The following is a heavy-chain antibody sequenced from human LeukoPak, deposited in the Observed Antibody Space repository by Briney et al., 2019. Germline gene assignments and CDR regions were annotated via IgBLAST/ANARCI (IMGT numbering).Heavy chain of an antibody. D-gene: IGHD3-22*01. V-gene: IGHV3-48*01. Sequence: GRSLRLSCVASGFSFNVYSMNWVRQAPGKGLEWVSYISSSSSDTYYAGSVGGRFIVSRDNAKNSLYLQMNSLRAEDTAVYYCARVGSYDSSGYYHPPFDYWGQGTLVTVSS. J-gene: IGHJ4*02. CDR1: GFSFNVYS. CDR2: ISSSSSDT. CDR3: ARVGSYDSSGYYHPPFDY.